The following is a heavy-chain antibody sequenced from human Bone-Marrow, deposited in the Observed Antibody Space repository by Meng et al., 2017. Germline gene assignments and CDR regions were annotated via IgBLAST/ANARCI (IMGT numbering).Heavy chain of an antibody. J-gene: IGHJ4*02. V-gene: IGHV3-23*01. Sequence: GGSLRLSCAASGFTFSSYAMSWVRQAPGKGLEWVSAIRGSGGSTYYADSVKGRFTISRDNSKNTLYLQMNSRRAEDKAIYYGAKSCVVVGANHGGKGTLVTVSS. CDR3: AKSCVVVGANH. CDR1: GFTFSSYA. D-gene: IGHD2-15*01. CDR2: IRGSGGST.